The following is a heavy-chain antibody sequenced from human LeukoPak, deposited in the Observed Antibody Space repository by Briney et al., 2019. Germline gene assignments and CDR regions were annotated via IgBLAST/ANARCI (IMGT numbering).Heavy chain of an antibody. CDR2: IYHSGST. J-gene: IGHJ3*02. D-gene: IGHD1-26*01. V-gene: IGHV4-30-2*01. CDR3: ARSSSGSYGAFDI. CDR1: GGSISSGGYY. Sequence: SQTLSLTCTVSGGSISSGGYYWSWIRQPPGKGLEWIGYIYHSGSTYYNPSLKSRVTISEDRSKNQFSLKLSSVTAADTAVYYCARSSSGSYGAFDIWGQGTMVTVSS.